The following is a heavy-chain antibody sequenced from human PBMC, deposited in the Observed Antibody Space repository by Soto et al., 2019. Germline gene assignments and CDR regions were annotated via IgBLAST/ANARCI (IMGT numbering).Heavy chain of an antibody. Sequence: ASVKVSCKASGYTFTSYDINWVRQATGQGLEWMGWMNPNSGNTGYAQKFQGRVTMTRNTSISTAYMELSSLRSEDTAVYYCARGREWLLYYYYGMEVWGQGTTVRVSS. CDR3: ARGREWLLYYYYGMEV. CDR1: GYTFTSYD. D-gene: IGHD3-3*01. V-gene: IGHV1-8*01. CDR2: MNPNSGNT. J-gene: IGHJ6*02.